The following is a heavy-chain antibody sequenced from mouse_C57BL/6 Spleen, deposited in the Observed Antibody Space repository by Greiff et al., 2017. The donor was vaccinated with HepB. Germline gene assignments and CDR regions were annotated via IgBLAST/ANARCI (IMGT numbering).Heavy chain of an antibody. Sequence: LVESGAELVKPGASVKISCKASGYAFSSYWMNWVKQRPGKGLEWIGQIYPGDGDTNYNGKFKGKATLTADKSSSTAYMQLSSLTSEDSAVYFCARTYYYSNPWFAYWGQGTLVTVSA. CDR3: ARTYYYSNPWFAY. J-gene: IGHJ3*01. CDR2: IYPGDGDT. D-gene: IGHD2-5*01. V-gene: IGHV1-80*01. CDR1: GYAFSSYW.